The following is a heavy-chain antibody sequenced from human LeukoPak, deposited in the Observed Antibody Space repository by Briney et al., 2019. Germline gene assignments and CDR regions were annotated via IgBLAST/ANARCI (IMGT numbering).Heavy chain of an antibody. CDR1: GYTFTGYY. J-gene: IGHJ4*02. CDR2: INPNSGDT. Sequence: ASVKVSCKASGYTFTGYYMHWVRQAPGQGLEWMGWINPNSGDTNYAQKFQGRVTMTRDTSINTAYMELSRLRSDDTAVYYCARGPLGVATILAYWGQGTLVTVSS. D-gene: IGHD5-12*01. V-gene: IGHV1-2*02. CDR3: ARGPLGVATILAY.